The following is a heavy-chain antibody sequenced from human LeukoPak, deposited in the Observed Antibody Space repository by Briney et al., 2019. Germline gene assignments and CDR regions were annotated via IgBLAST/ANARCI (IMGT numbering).Heavy chain of an antibody. CDR2: ISYDASDE. CDR3: AKDCSGGNCYHFDY. Sequence: PGRSLRLSCAASGFTFSSYGMHWVRQAPGKGLEWVALISYDASDEYYADSVKGRFTISRDNSKNTLYLQMNSLRAEDTAVYYCAKDCSGGNCYHFDYWGQGTLVTVSS. CDR1: GFTFSSYG. D-gene: IGHD2-15*01. V-gene: IGHV3-30*18. J-gene: IGHJ4*02.